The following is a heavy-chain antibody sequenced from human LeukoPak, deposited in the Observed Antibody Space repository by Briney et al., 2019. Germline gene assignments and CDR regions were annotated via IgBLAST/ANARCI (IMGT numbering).Heavy chain of an antibody. J-gene: IGHJ6*02. CDR3: ARDDGYCSGGSCPYYYYGMDV. V-gene: IGHV3-21*04. CDR2: ISSSSSYI. Sequence: PGGSLRLSCAASGFTFSSYSMNWVRQAPGKGLEWVSSISSSSSYIYYADSVKGRFTISRDNAKNSLYLQMNSLRAEDTAVYYCARDDGYCSGGSCPYYYYGMDVWGQGTTVTVSS. CDR1: GFTFSSYS. D-gene: IGHD2-15*01.